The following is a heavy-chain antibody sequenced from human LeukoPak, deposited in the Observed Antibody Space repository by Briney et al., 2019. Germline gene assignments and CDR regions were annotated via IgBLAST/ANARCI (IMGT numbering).Heavy chain of an antibody. J-gene: IGHJ4*02. D-gene: IGHD3-22*01. CDR2: TSHDGNKK. CDR1: GFTFSRYG. V-gene: IGHV3-30*03. Sequence: PGGSLRLSCVASGFTFSRYGMHWVRQAPGMGLEWVAVTSHDGNKKYYADSVKGRFTISRDNSKNTLYLQMNSLRAEDTAMYYCATYYYDSSDAYWGQGTLVTVSS. CDR3: ATYYYDSSDAY.